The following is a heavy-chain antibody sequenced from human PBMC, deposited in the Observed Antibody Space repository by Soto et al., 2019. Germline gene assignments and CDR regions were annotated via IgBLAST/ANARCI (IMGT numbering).Heavy chain of an antibody. CDR2: ISYDGSNK. J-gene: IGHJ4*02. Sequence: PAGSLRVSCAGSGFTFSSYAMHWVRQAPGKGVAWVAVISYDGSNKYYADSVKGRFTISRDNSKKPLYLQMNSLRAEDTAVYYCAKDHLGGEIKYTSSSTSGNFYYWGEGTMVTVFS. CDR1: GFTFSSYA. CDR3: AKDHLGGEIKYTSSSTSGNFYY. D-gene: IGHD6-6*01. V-gene: IGHV3-30-3*02.